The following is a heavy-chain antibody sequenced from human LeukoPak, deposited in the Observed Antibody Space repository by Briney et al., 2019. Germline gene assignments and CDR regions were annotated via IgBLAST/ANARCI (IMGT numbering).Heavy chain of an antibody. CDR1: GFTFSSYA. CDR2: ISGSGGST. Sequence: GGSLRLSCAASGFTFSSYAMSWVRQAPGKGLEWVLAISGSGGSTYYADSVKGRFTISRDNSKNTLYLQMNSLRAEDTAVYYCAKDSAQGEEWLFHFDYWGQGTLVTVSS. J-gene: IGHJ4*02. D-gene: IGHD3-3*01. V-gene: IGHV3-23*01. CDR3: AKDSAQGEEWLFHFDY.